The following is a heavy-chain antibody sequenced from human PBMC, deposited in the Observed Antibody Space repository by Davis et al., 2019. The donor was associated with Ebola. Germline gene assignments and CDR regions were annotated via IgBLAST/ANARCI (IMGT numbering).Heavy chain of an antibody. CDR2: ISYDGSNK. CDR3: AKSADYGDYAAFDI. J-gene: IGHJ3*02. CDR1: GFIFSNYG. V-gene: IGHV3-30*18. Sequence: GGSLRLSCAASGFIFSNYGMHWVRQAPGKGLEWVAVISYDGSNKYYADSVKGRFTISRDNSKNTLYLQMNSLRAEDTALYYCAKSADYGDYAAFDIWGQGTMVTVSS. D-gene: IGHD4-17*01.